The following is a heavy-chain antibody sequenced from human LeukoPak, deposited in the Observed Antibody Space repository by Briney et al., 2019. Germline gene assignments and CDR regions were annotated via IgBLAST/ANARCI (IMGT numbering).Heavy chain of an antibody. J-gene: IGHJ5*02. Sequence: PSETLSLTCTVSGGSISSYYWSWIRQPPGKGLEWIGYIYYSGSTNYNPSLKSRVTISVDTSKNQFSLKLSSVTAADTAVYYCARGARILQGCFDPWGQGTLVTVSS. CDR3: ARGARILQGCFDP. CDR2: IYYSGST. V-gene: IGHV4-59*01. D-gene: IGHD2-8*01. CDR1: GGSISSYY.